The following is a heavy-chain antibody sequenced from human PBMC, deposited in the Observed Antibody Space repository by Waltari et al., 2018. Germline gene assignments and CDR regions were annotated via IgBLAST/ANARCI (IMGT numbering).Heavy chain of an antibody. J-gene: IGHJ6*02. CDR1: GGTFSSYA. CDR3: ASGYYYGSGRSYYYGMDV. CDR2: IIPNFGTA. Sequence: QVQLVQSGAEVKKPGSSVKVSCKASGGTFSSYAISWVRQAHGHGLEWMGGIIPNFGTANYAEKFQGRGTITADESTSTAYMELSSLRAEDTAVYYCASGYYYGSGRSYYYGMDVWGQGTTVTVSS. D-gene: IGHD3-10*01. V-gene: IGHV1-69*01.